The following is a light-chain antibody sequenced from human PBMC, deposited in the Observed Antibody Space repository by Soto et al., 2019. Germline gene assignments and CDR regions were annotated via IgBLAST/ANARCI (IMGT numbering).Light chain of an antibody. CDR1: QGIRNG. Sequence: DIQMTQSPFSLSASVGDRVTITCRASQGIRNGLAWYQKKPGTVPKLLIYSASTLQSGVPYRFSGSGSGTYFTLTISSLQPEDVATYYCQKYDSVPATFGQGTRLEIK. CDR3: QKYDSVPAT. J-gene: IGKJ5*01. CDR2: SAS. V-gene: IGKV1-27*01.